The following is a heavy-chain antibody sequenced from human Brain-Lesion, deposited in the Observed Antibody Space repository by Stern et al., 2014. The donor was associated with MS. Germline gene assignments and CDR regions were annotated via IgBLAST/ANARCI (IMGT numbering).Heavy chain of an antibody. Sequence: QLAQSGAEVKKPGESLKISCKGSGYRFTSNWIGWVRQMPGKGLEWMGIIWPGDSDTRYSPSFQGQVTISADKSISTAYLQWSSLQASDTAMYYCARRGDSSSSGFDYWGQGTLVIVSS. CDR1: GYRFTSNW. V-gene: IGHV5-51*01. CDR3: ARRGDSSSSGFDY. CDR2: IWPGDSDT. D-gene: IGHD6-6*01. J-gene: IGHJ4*02.